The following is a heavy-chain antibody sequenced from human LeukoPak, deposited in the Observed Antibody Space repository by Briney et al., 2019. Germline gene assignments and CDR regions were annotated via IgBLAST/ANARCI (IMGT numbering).Heavy chain of an antibody. CDR1: GGSISSYY. J-gene: IGHJ4*02. CDR2: IYYSGST. Sequence: SETLSLTCTVSGGSISSYYWSWIRQPPGKGLEWIGYIYYSGSTNYNPSLKSRVTISMDTSKNQFSLKLSSVTAADTAVYYCARVVGNLAAAAYYFDYWGQGTLVTVSS. V-gene: IGHV4-59*01. CDR3: ARVVGNLAAAAYYFDY. D-gene: IGHD6-13*01.